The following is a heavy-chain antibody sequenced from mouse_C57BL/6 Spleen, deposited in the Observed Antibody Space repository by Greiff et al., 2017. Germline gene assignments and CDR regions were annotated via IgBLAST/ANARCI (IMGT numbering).Heavy chain of an antibody. D-gene: IGHD1-1*01. CDR1: GYTFTSYW. CDR2: IHPNSGST. CDR3: ARGELLRALDY. V-gene: IGHV1-64*01. J-gene: IGHJ4*01. Sequence: VQLQQPGAELVKPGASVKLSCKASGYTFTSYWMHWVKQRPGQGLEWIGRIHPNSGSTNYNEKFKSKATLTVDKSSSTAYMQLSSLTSEDSAVYYCARGELLRALDYWGQGTSVTVSS.